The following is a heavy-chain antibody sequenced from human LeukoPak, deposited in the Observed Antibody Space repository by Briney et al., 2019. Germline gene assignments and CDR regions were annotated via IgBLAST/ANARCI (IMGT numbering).Heavy chain of an antibody. Sequence: LSLTCSVSGGSISSGSYYWSWIRRPAGKGLEWIGRMYTSGSTNYNPSLKSRVTISADTSKNQFSLNLSSVTAADTAVYYCARGVVAAAGRTFDFWGQGTLVTVSS. CDR1: GGSISSGSYY. D-gene: IGHD6-13*01. CDR3: ARGVVAAAGRTFDF. J-gene: IGHJ4*02. CDR2: MYTSGST. V-gene: IGHV4-61*02.